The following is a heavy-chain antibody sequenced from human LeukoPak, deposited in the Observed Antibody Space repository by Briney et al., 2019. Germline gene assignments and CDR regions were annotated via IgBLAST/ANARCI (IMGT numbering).Heavy chain of an antibody. CDR3: AKRRGEVPTASLDY. CDR1: GFTFSGYA. CDR2: ISGSGGSP. D-gene: IGHD2-2*01. Sequence: EGSLRLSCAASGFTFSGYAMSWVRQAPGKGLEWVSGISGSGGSPSYADSVKGPFTISRDNSKNTLYLQMNSLRAEDTAMYYCAKRRGEVPTASLDYWGQGTLVTVSS. J-gene: IGHJ4*02. V-gene: IGHV3-23*01.